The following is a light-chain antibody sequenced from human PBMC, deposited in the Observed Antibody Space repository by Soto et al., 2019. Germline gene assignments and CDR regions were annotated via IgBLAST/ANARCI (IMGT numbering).Light chain of an antibody. Sequence: EIVLTQSPATLSLSPGETATLSCRASQSVSGYIGWYQQKPGQAPGLLIYADSNRATGIPARFSGSGSGTDFTLTISSLEPEDFSVYYCQQRYNWPITFGQGTRLEIK. V-gene: IGKV3-11*01. CDR1: QSVSGY. J-gene: IGKJ5*01. CDR2: ADS. CDR3: QQRYNWPIT.